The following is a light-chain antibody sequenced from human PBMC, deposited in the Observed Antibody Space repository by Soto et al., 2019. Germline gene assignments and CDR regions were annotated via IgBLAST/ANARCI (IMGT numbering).Light chain of an antibody. CDR2: AAS. CDR1: QDISIY. CDR3: QQYNSYPVT. J-gene: IGKJ5*01. V-gene: IGKV1-16*02. Sequence: DIQMTQSPSSLSASLGDRVTISCRASQDISIYLAWFQQRPGKAPKCLIYAASKLQSEVPSHLSGRGSGTDFSLTISSLQHEDFATYYCQQYNSYPVTFGQGTRLEMK.